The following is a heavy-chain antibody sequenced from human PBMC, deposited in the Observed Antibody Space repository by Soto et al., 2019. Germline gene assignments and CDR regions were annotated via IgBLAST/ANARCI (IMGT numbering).Heavy chain of an antibody. V-gene: IGHV3-23*01. CDR1: GFTFSSYA. Sequence: EVQLLESGGGLVQPGGSLRLSCAASGFTFSSYAMSWVRQAPGKGLEWVSAISGSGGSTYYADSVKGGFTISRDNSKNTLYPQMNSLRAEDTAVYYCAKAYCSSTSCYPDYWGQGTLVTVSS. CDR2: ISGSGGST. D-gene: IGHD2-2*01. CDR3: AKAYCSSTSCYPDY. J-gene: IGHJ4*02.